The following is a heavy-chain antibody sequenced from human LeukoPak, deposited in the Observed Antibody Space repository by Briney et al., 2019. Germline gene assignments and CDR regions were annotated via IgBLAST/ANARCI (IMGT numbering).Heavy chain of an antibody. D-gene: IGHD6-6*01. CDR1: GFSFSYG. CDR2: ISGSGDKT. CDR3: AAPPRAGARPPYDF. Sequence: GGSLRLSCTASGFSFSYGMSWVRQAPGKGLEWVSAISGSGDKTYYLDSVKGRFTISGDISKNTLFLQMNNLRAEDMAIYYCAAPPRAGARPPYDFWGHGTLVTVSS. J-gene: IGHJ4*01. V-gene: IGHV3-23*01.